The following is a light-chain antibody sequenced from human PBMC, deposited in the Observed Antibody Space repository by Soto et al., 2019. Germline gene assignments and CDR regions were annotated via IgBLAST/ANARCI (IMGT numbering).Light chain of an antibody. V-gene: IGLV3-21*04. Sequence: SYELTQPPSVSVAPGKTARITCGGNNIGSKSVHWYQQKPGQAPVVVIYYDSDRPSGIPERFSGSNSGNTATLTISRVEAGDEADYYCQVWDSSSDHVIFGGGTQLTVL. CDR3: QVWDSSSDHVI. J-gene: IGLJ2*01. CDR1: NIGSKS. CDR2: YDS.